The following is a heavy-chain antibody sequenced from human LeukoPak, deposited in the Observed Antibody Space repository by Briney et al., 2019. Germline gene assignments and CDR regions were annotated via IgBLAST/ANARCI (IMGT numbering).Heavy chain of an antibody. D-gene: IGHD3-10*02. CDR2: IYSGGRT. V-gene: IGHV3-66*01. CDR3: GSTSLLGSGFFDY. CDR1: GFTVRSNY. Sequence: GRSLRLSCAASGFTVRSNYMDWVRQAPGKGLEWVSVIYSGGRTYYVDSVKGRFTISRDNSKNTLYLQMNSLRAEDTAVYYCGSTSLLGSGFFDYWGQGTLVTVSS. J-gene: IGHJ4*02.